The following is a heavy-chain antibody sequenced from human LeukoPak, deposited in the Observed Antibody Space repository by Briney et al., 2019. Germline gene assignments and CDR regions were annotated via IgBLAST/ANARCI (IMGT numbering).Heavy chain of an antibody. V-gene: IGHV3-7*03. CDR3: VRAIGANVSY. CDR1: GFTFSSYW. D-gene: IGHD3-10*01. Sequence: GGSLRLSCAASGFTFSSYWMHWVRQAPGKGLEWVANINQDGSENYYVDSVRGRFTISRDNAENSLYLQMNSLRAEDTAVYYCVRAIGANVSYWGQGTLVTVSS. CDR2: INQDGSEN. J-gene: IGHJ4*02.